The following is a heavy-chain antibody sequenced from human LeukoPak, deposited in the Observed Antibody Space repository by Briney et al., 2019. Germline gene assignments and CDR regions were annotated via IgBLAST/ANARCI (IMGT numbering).Heavy chain of an antibody. J-gene: IGHJ5*02. Sequence: SETLSLTCAVSGYSISSGYYWGWIRQPPGKGLEWIGSIYHSGSTCYNPSLKSRVTISVDTSKNQFSLKLSSVTAADTAVYYCARLRGSDWFDPWGQGTLVTVSS. CDR1: GYSISSGYY. CDR3: ARLRGSDWFDP. CDR2: IYHSGST. D-gene: IGHD3-10*01. V-gene: IGHV4-38-2*01.